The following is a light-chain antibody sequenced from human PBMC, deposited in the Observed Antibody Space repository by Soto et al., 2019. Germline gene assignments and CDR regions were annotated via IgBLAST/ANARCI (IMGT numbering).Light chain of an antibody. J-gene: IGLJ1*01. Sequence: QSALTQPPSASGSPGQTVAISCTGTSSDVSAYNYVSWYQQHPGKAPKLMIYDVIQRPSGVPARFSGSKSGNTASLTVSGLQPENEADYYCCSYTTSSTYVFGTGTKLTVL. CDR2: DVI. CDR3: CSYTTSSTYV. V-gene: IGLV2-8*01. CDR1: SSDVSAYNY.